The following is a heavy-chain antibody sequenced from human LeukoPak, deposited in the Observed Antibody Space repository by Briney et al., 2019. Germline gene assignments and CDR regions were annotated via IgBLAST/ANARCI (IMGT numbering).Heavy chain of an antibody. CDR3: ARHMGLGYSYGYPYFDY. J-gene: IGHJ4*02. CDR1: GGSISSYY. V-gene: IGHV4-59*08. CDR2: IYYSGSR. D-gene: IGHD5-18*01. Sequence: SETPSLTCTVSGGSISSYYRSWIRQPPGKGLEWIGSIYYSGSRNYNPSLKSRVTISVDTSQNQLSLKLSSVTAADTAVYYCARHMGLGYSYGYPYFDYWGQGTLVTVSS.